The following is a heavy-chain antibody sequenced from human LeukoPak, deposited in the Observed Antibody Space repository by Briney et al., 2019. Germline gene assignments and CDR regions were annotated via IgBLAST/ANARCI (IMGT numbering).Heavy chain of an antibody. V-gene: IGHV4-39*07. CDR2: IYYSGST. J-gene: IGHJ2*01. CDR1: GGSISSSSYY. Sequence: SETLSLTCTVSGGSISSSSYYWGWIRQPPGKGLEWIGSIYYSGSTYYNPSLKSRVTISVDTSKNQFSLKLSSVTAADTAVYYCARVPGDTVVTPGYFDLWGRGTLVTVSS. D-gene: IGHD4-23*01. CDR3: ARVPGDTVVTPGYFDL.